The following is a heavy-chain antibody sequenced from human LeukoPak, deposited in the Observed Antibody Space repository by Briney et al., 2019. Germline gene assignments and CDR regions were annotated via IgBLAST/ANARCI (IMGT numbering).Heavy chain of an antibody. CDR2: ISWNSGSI. V-gene: IGHV3-9*01. J-gene: IGHJ6*02. Sequence: GGSLRLSCAASGFTFDDYAMHWVRQAPGKGLEWVSGISWNSGSIGYADPVKGRFTISRDNAKNSLYLQMNSLRAEDTALYYCAKDRHGSGSPTLYYYYGMDVWGQGTTVTVSS. CDR1: GFTFDDYA. CDR3: AKDRHGSGSPTLYYYYGMDV. D-gene: IGHD3-10*01.